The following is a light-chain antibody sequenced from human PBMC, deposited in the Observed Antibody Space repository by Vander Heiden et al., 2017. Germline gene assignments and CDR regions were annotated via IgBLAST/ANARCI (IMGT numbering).Light chain of an antibody. Sequence: DIQMTQSPSSLSASVGDRVTITCRASQCITNYLAWYQQKPGKVPKLLIYAASSLQSGVPARFRGGRSWTEFTRTINSMKPEDVATSDCQKYNGDPRTLGQGTKVEIK. V-gene: IGKV1-27*01. CDR3: QKYNGDPRT. CDR1: QCITNY. CDR2: AAS. J-gene: IGKJ1*01.